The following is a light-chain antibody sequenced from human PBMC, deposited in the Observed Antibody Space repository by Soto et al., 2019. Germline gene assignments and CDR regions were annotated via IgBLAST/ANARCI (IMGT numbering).Light chain of an antibody. CDR3: QQLNSYPGLT. CDR1: QGISSY. Sequence: DIQVTQSPSFLSASVGDRITITCRASQGISSYLAWYQQKPGKAPKLLIYAASTLQSGVPSRFSGSGSGTEFTLTISSLQPEDFATYYCQQLNSYPGLTFGGGTKVDIK. CDR2: AAS. V-gene: IGKV1-9*01. J-gene: IGKJ4*01.